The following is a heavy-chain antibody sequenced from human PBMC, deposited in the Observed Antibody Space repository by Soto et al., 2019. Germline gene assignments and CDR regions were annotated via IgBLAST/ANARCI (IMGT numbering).Heavy chain of an antibody. Sequence: QVQLVQSGAEVKEPGSSVKVSCKVSGDTFNKYTINWVRQAPGQGLEWMAGIIPIYGTANYALKFHGRMTVTADESTATADMELTSLASEDPALYYCARDGHGYIYWYFDLWGPGSLITVSS. CDR1: GDTFNKYT. CDR2: IIPIYGTA. V-gene: IGHV1-69*01. J-gene: IGHJ2*01. D-gene: IGHD5-12*01. CDR3: ARDGHGYIYWYFDL.